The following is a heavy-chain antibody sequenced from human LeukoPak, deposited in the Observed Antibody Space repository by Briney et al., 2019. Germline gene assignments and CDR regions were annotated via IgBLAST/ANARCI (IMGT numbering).Heavy chain of an antibody. Sequence: SETLSLTCTVSGGSISSYYWSWIRQPPGKGLEWIGYIYYSGSTNYNPSLKSRVTISVDTSKNQFSLKLSSVIAADTAVYYCAREEDGAAAGEIGYWGQGTLVTVSS. J-gene: IGHJ4*02. CDR2: IYYSGST. CDR1: GGSISSYY. V-gene: IGHV4-59*01. CDR3: AREEDGAAAGEIGY. D-gene: IGHD6-13*01.